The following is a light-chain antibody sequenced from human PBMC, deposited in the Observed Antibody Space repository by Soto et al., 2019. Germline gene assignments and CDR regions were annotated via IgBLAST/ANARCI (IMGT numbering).Light chain of an antibody. CDR3: QQRSNWPPIT. Sequence: EIVLTQSPATLSLSPGERAALSCRASQSVSSYLAWYQQKPGRAPRLLIYDASNRATGIPARFSGSGSGTDFTLTISSLEPEDFAVYYCQQRSNWPPITFGQGTRLEIK. J-gene: IGKJ5*01. CDR1: QSVSSY. CDR2: DAS. V-gene: IGKV3-11*01.